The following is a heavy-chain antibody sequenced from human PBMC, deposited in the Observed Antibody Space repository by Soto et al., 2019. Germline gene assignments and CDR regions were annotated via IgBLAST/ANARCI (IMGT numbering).Heavy chain of an antibody. CDR3: ARDRRFGLDY. Sequence: SETLSLTCTVSGGSISSYYWSWIRQPPGKGLEWIGYIYYSGSTNYNPSLKSRVTISVDTSKNQFSLKLSSVTAADTAVYYCARDRRFGLDYWGQGTLVTVSS. CDR2: IYYSGST. D-gene: IGHD3-16*01. CDR1: GGSISSYY. J-gene: IGHJ4*02. V-gene: IGHV4-59*01.